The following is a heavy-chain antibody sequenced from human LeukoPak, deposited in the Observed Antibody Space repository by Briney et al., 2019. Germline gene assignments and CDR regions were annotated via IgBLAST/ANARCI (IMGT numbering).Heavy chain of an antibody. D-gene: IGHD6-13*01. V-gene: IGHV1-2*02. CDR1: GYTFTGYY. CDR2: INPNSGGT. CDR3: ARNKAAAGTDKYFDY. J-gene: IGHJ4*02. Sequence: ASVKVSCKASGYTFTGYYMHWVRQAPGQGLEWMGWINPNSGGTNYAQKFQGRVTMTRDTSISTAYMELSSLRSEDTAVYYCARNKAAAGTDKYFDYWGQGTLVTVSS.